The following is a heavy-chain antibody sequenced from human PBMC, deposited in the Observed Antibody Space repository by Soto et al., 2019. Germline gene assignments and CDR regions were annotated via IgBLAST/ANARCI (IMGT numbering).Heavy chain of an antibody. Sequence: EVQLLESGGGLVQPGGSLRLSCAASGFTFSSYAMSWVRQAPGKGLEWVSAISGSGGSTYYADSVKGRFTISRDNSKNTLYLQMNSLRAEDTAVYYCAEGESLVVDAFDIWGQGTMVTVSS. CDR1: GFTFSSYA. CDR2: ISGSGGST. J-gene: IGHJ3*02. D-gene: IGHD2-15*01. CDR3: AEGESLVVDAFDI. V-gene: IGHV3-23*01.